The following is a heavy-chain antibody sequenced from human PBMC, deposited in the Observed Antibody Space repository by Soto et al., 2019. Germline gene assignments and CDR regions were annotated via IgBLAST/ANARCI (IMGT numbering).Heavy chain of an antibody. CDR1: GFTFSSYG. CDR2: ISYDGSNK. CDR3: AKAGSSSSGYYRIGINYFDY. D-gene: IGHD3-22*01. Sequence: GGSLRLSCAASGFTFSSYGMHWVRQAPGKGLEWVAVISYDGSNKYYADSVKGRFTISRDNSKNTLYLQMNSMRAEDMAVYYCAKAGSSSSGYYRIGINYFDYWGQGTLVTVSS. V-gene: IGHV3-30*18. J-gene: IGHJ4*02.